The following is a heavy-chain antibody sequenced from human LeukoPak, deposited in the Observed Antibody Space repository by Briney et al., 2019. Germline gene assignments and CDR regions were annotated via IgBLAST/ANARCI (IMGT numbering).Heavy chain of an antibody. CDR1: GFSFSDHY. CDR2: IRKKANSYTT. Sequence: GGSLRLSCAASGFSFSDHYMDWVRQAPGKGLEWVGRIRKKANSYTTEYAASVKGRFTISRDDSKDSLYLQMNSLKTEDTAVYYCARATKTSQWELLWDYYYYMDVWGKGTTVTVSS. J-gene: IGHJ6*03. CDR3: ARATKTSQWELLWDYYYYMDV. V-gene: IGHV3-72*01. D-gene: IGHD1-26*01.